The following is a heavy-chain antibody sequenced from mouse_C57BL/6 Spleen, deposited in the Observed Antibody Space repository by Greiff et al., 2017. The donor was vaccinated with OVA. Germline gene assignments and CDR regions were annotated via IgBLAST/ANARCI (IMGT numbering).Heavy chain of an antibody. V-gene: IGHV2-2*01. CDR2: IWSGGST. J-gene: IGHJ2*01. CDR3: ARGPYFDY. CDR1: GFSLTSYG. Sequence: VKLQESGPGLVQPSQSLSITCTVSGFSLTSYGVHWVRQSPGKGLEWLGVIWSGGSTDYNAAFISRLSISKDNSKSQVFFKMNSLQADDTAIYYCARGPYFDYWGQGTTLTVSS.